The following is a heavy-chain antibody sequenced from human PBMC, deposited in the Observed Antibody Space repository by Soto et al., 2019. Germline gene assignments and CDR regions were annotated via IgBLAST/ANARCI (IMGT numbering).Heavy chain of an antibody. CDR2: INAGNGNT. J-gene: IGHJ4*02. CDR1: GYTFSKYA. D-gene: IGHD2-15*01. Sequence: GASVKVSCKASGYTFSKYAMQWVRQALGQRPEWMGWINAGNGNTKYSQNFQDRFTITRDTSANTAYMDLRSLTSEDTAVYYCARDLGVALATLTIDYWGQGTLVTVS. V-gene: IGHV1-3*01. CDR3: ARDLGVALATLTIDY.